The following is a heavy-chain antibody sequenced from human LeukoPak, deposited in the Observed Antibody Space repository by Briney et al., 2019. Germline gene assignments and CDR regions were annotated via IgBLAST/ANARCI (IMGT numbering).Heavy chain of an antibody. CDR3: ARGVAAAGTFRHWFDP. CDR1: GGSISSYY. V-gene: IGHV4-59*01. Sequence: SETLSLTCTVSGGSISSYYWSWIRQPPGKGLEWIGYIYYSGSTNYNPSLKSRVTISVDTSKNQFSLELSSVTAADTAVYYCARGVAAAGTFRHWFDPWGQGTLVTVSS. CDR2: IYYSGST. J-gene: IGHJ5*02. D-gene: IGHD6-13*01.